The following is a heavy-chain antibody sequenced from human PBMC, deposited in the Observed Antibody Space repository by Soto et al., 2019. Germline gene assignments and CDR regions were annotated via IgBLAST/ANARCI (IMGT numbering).Heavy chain of an antibody. J-gene: IGHJ4*02. CDR3: AAMIAAAGTWYY. D-gene: IGHD6-13*01. CDR1: GFSLSTSGVG. Sequence: QITLKESGPTLVKPTQTLTLTCTFSGFSLSTSGVGVGWIRQPPGKALEWLALIYWDDDKRYSPSLKSRLTITKDTSKTHVVLTMTTMDPVAPATSDCAAMIAAAGTWYYWGQGTLVTVSS. V-gene: IGHV2-5*02. CDR2: IYWDDDK.